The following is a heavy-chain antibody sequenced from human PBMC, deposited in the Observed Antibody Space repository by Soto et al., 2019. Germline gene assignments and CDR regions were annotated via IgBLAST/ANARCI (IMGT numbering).Heavy chain of an antibody. V-gene: IGHV3-48*04. CDR1: GFTFSSYS. Sequence: GGSLRLSCAASGFTFSSYSMNWVRQAPGKGLEWVSYISSSSSTIYYADSVKGRFTISRDNAKNPLYLQMNSLRAEDTAVYYCSRTYYYDSSGYYYVFDYWGQGTLVTVSS. CDR2: ISSSSSTI. J-gene: IGHJ4*02. D-gene: IGHD3-22*01. CDR3: SRTYYYDSSGYYYVFDY.